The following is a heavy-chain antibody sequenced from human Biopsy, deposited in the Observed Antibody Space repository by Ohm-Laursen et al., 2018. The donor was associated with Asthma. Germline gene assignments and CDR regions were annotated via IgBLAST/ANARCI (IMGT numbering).Heavy chain of an antibody. D-gene: IGHD4-17*01. Sequence: SLRLSCAASGFMFRSFGMHWVRQAPGKGLEWVPVISSGGGTIDYADSVKGRFTISRNISTNTVYLQMDSLSADDTAVYYCAKVGHGYGDYVGYLDPWGQGTLVTVSS. CDR3: AKVGHGYGDYVGYLDP. V-gene: IGHV3-23*01. CDR2: ISSGGGTI. CDR1: GFMFRSFG. J-gene: IGHJ5*02.